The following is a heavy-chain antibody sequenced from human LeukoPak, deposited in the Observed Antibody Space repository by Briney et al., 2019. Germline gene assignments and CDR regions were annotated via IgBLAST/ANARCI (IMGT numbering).Heavy chain of an antibody. CDR1: GFTFDNYD. Sequence: PGGSLRLSCAASGFTFDNYDMHWVRQAPGKGLEWVSGITWNSGGIGYADSVKGRFTISRDNAKNSLYLQMNSLRAEDTALYYCAKGYGDYYYYYGMDVWGLGTTVTVS. CDR2: ITWNSGGI. D-gene: IGHD4-17*01. V-gene: IGHV3-9*01. CDR3: AKGYGDYYYYYGMDV. J-gene: IGHJ6*02.